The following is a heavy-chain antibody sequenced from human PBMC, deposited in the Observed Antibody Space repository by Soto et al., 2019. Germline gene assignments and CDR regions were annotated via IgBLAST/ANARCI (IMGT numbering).Heavy chain of an antibody. V-gene: IGHV3-23*01. Sequence: GVSLRLACLASGFTFTSHPMTWGRRAPGKGPQWVSVIGDSAGSTYYAGSVKGRFTISRDNSKNTMDLQMNTLRAADTAVYRCAKKEGGCTSSWSRPYYFDNWGQGTLVTVSS. D-gene: IGHD6-13*01. J-gene: IGHJ4*02. CDR1: GFTFTSHP. CDR3: AKKEGGCTSSWSRPYYFDN. CDR2: IGDSAGST.